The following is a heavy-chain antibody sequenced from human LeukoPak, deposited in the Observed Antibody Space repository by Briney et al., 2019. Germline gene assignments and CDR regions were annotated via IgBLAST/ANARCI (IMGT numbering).Heavy chain of an antibody. D-gene: IGHD2-15*01. J-gene: IGHJ4*02. CDR1: GGSISSSNW. CDR3: ARVCSAGSCYGLGVIEY. CDR2: IYHSGST. Sequence: SETLSLTCAVSGGSISSSNWWSWVRQPPGEGLEWIGEIYHSGSTNYNPSLKSRVTISVDTPKNQFSLKLSSLTAADTAVYYCARVCSAGSCYGLGVIEYWGQGTLVTVSS. V-gene: IGHV4-4*02.